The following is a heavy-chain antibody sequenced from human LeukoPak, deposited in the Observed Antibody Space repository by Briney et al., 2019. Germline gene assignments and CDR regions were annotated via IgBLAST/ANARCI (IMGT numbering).Heavy chain of an antibody. J-gene: IGHJ5*02. D-gene: IGHD3-10*01. CDR3: ARDRYASGSYYNPNNCFDP. CDR1: GYTFTTYY. CDR2: ITPSGGST. V-gene: IGHV1-46*01. Sequence: PLASVKVSCKASGYTFTTYYMHWVRQAPGQGLEWMGIITPSGGSTSYAQKFQGRVTMTRDMSTSTVYTDLSSLRSEDTAVYYCARDRYASGSYYNPNNCFDPWGQGTLVTVSS.